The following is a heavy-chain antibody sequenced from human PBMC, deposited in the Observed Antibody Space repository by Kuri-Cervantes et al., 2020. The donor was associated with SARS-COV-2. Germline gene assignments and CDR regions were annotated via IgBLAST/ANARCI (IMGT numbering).Heavy chain of an antibody. V-gene: IGHV4-4*07. Sequence: GSLRLSCTVSGGSISSYYWSWIRQPAGKGLEWIGRIYTSGSTNYNPSLKSRVTMSVDTPKNQFSLKLSSVTAADTAVYYCARHLPSTEYYFDYWGQGTLVTVSS. D-gene: IGHD5/OR15-5a*01. CDR1: GGSISSYY. J-gene: IGHJ4*02. CDR3: ARHLPSTEYYFDY. CDR2: IYTSGST.